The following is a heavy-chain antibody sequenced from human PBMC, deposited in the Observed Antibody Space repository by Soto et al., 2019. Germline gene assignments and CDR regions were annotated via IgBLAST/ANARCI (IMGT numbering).Heavy chain of an antibody. Sequence: GESLKISCKGSGYSFTSYWIGWVRQMPGQGLEWMGIIYPGDSDTRYSPSFQGQVTISAEKSISTAYLQWSTLKASDTAMYYCARHALQYYYDSSGYTFDYWGQGTLVTVSS. J-gene: IGHJ4*02. CDR2: IYPGDSDT. CDR1: GYSFTSYW. D-gene: IGHD3-22*01. V-gene: IGHV5-51*01. CDR3: ARHALQYYYDSSGYTFDY.